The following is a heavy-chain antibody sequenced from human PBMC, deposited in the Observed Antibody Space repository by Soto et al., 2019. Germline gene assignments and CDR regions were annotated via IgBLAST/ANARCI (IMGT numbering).Heavy chain of an antibody. Sequence: GGSLRLACAASGFTFSSYEMNWVRQAPGKGLEWVSYISSSGSTIYYADSVKGRFTSSRDNANNSLYLQMNSLKPEDTAFYYCAKALYGSSSSPIDYWGQGTLVTVSS. CDR3: AKALYGSSSSPIDY. CDR2: ISSSGSTI. J-gene: IGHJ4*02. CDR1: GFTFSSYE. D-gene: IGHD6-13*01. V-gene: IGHV3-48*03.